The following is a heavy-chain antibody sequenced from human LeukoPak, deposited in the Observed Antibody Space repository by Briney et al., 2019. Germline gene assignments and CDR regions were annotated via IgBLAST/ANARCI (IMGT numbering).Heavy chain of an antibody. J-gene: IGHJ5*02. V-gene: IGHV3-11*05. D-gene: IGHD5-12*01. CDR3: ARASEYSGLT. CDR1: GFTFTDCY. CDR2: ISSSSYT. Sequence: GGSLRLSCAASGFTFTDCYMSWIRQAPGKGLEWVSYISSSSYTNYAASVKGRFTISRDNAKNPLYLQMNSLRAEDTAVYYCARASEYSGLTWGQGTLVTVSS.